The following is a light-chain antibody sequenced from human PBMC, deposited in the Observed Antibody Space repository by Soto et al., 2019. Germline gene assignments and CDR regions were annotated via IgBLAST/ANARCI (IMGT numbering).Light chain of an antibody. CDR2: DVS. CDR1: SSDVGGYNY. Sequence: QSALTQPASVSGSPGQSITISCTGTSSDVGGYNYVSWYQQHPGKAPKLMIYDVSSRPSGVSNRFSGSKSGNTASLTISGLQAEDEADYYCGSYTSSSTVVFGGGTKLT. V-gene: IGLV2-14*01. CDR3: GSYTSSSTVV. J-gene: IGLJ2*01.